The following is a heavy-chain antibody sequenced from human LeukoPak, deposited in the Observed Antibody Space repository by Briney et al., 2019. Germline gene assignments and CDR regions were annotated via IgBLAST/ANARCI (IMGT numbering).Heavy chain of an antibody. V-gene: IGHV4-34*01. Sequence: SETLSLTCDVFGGSFTDYYLTWIRQPPGTGLEWIGEINHSGSTNYNPSLKSRVTISVDTSKNQFSLKLSSVTAADTAVYYCARRAAGYSYGYGDYNYYYYMDVWGKGTTVTVSS. CDR1: GGSFTDYY. J-gene: IGHJ6*03. CDR2: INHSGST. D-gene: IGHD5-18*01. CDR3: ARRAAGYSYGYGDYNYYYYMDV.